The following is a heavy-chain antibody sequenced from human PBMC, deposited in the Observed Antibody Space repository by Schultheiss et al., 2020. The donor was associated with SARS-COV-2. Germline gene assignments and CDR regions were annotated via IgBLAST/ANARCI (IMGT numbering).Heavy chain of an antibody. CDR2: IYYSGST. D-gene: IGHD7-27*01. CDR1: GGSISSGGYS. CDR3: ARVPIKLGIPYYYYYGMDV. Sequence: SETLSLTCAVSGGSISSGGYSWSWIRQPPGKGLEWIGYIYYSGSTYYNPSLKSRVTISVDKSKNQFSLKLSSVTAADTAVYYCARVPIKLGIPYYYYYGMDVWGQGTTVTVSS. V-gene: IGHV4-30-2*01. J-gene: IGHJ6*02.